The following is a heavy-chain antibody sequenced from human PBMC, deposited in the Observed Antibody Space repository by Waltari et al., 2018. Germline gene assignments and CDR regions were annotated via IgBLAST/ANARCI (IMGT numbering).Heavy chain of an antibody. J-gene: IGHJ5*02. CDR1: GYSISRGYS. Sequence: QVQLQESGPGLVKPSETLSLTCAVAGYSISRGYSWGWIRQPPGKGLEWIGSIYHSGSTYYNPSLKSRVTISVDTSKNQFSLKLSSVTAADTAVYYCARADIVVVPAAMGWFDPWGQGTLVTVSS. CDR2: IYHSGST. D-gene: IGHD2-2*01. CDR3: ARADIVVVPAAMGWFDP. V-gene: IGHV4-38-2*01.